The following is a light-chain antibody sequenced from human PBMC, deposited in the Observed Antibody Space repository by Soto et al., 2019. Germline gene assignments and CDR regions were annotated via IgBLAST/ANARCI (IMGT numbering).Light chain of an antibody. CDR2: GAS. CDR3: QQYVTSPAIT. J-gene: IGKJ5*01. V-gene: IGKV3-20*01. CDR1: QSVSSSY. Sequence: ELLLTQSPGTLSLSPGERANLSCRASQSVSSSYLAWYQQKPGQAPRLLIYGASSRATGTPDRFSGAGSETHFTLAISRLEPGDFAVYYCQQYVTSPAITFGQGTRLEIK.